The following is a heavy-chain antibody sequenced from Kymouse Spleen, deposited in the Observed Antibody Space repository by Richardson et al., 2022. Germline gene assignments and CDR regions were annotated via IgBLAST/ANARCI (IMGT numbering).Heavy chain of an antibody. V-gene: IGHV4-34*01. Sequence: QVQLQQWGAGLLKPSETLSLTCAVYGGSFSGYYWSWIRQPPGKGLEWIGEINHSGSTNYNPSLKSRVTISVDTSKNQFSLKLSSVTAADTAVYYCARGDNQSKYRNWFDPWGQGTLVTVSS. CDR3: ARGDNQSKYRNWFDP. J-gene: IGHJ5*02. CDR1: GGSFSGYY. D-gene: IGHD1-14*01,IGHD3-16*02. CDR2: INHSGST.